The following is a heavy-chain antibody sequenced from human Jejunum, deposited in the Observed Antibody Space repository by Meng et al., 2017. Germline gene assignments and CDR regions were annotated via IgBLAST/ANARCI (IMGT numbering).Heavy chain of an antibody. CDR1: GYTFTSYG. V-gene: IGHV1-18*01. D-gene: IGHD1-26*01. CDR3: ARDYSGTSYRYSDY. J-gene: IGHJ4*02. CDR2: ISVYHGNT. Sequence: QVQLVQSGAEWKNPGASVKVFCKTSGYTFTSYGISWVRQAPGQGLEWMGWISVYHGNTNYAQKLQGRVTMTTDTSTSTAYMELRSLRSDDTAVYFCARDYSGTSYRYSDYWGQGTLVTVSS.